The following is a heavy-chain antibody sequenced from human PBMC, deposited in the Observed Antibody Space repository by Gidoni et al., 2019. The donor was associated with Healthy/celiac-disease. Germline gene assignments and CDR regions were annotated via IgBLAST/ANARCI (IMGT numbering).Heavy chain of an antibody. V-gene: IGHV3-33*01. D-gene: IGHD4-17*01. CDR1: GFPFSSYG. CDR3: ARSKNDYGDYAVDY. J-gene: IGHJ4*02. CDR2: IWYDGSNK. Sequence: QVQLVESGGGVVQPGRSLRLSCAASGFPFSSYGMHWVRQAPGKGLEWVAVIWYDGSNKYYADSVKGRFTISRDNSKNTLYLQMNSLRAEDTAVYYCARSKNDYGDYAVDYWGQGTLVTVSS.